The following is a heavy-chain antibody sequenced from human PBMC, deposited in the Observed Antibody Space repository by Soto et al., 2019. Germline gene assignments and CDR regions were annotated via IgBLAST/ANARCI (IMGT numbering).Heavy chain of an antibody. CDR1: GFAFSNYA. J-gene: IGHJ4*02. CDR2: ISRSGNVI. CDR3: AKDPNGDYIGAFDD. Sequence: EVQLLESGGDLVQPGGSLRLSCAASGFAFSNYAVTWVRQAQGKGLEWVSSISRSGNVIYYADSVKVRFNISRDNSKNTLYLQMNSLRAEDTAMYYCAKDPNGDYIGAFDDWGQGTLVTVSS. D-gene: IGHD4-17*01. V-gene: IGHV3-23*01.